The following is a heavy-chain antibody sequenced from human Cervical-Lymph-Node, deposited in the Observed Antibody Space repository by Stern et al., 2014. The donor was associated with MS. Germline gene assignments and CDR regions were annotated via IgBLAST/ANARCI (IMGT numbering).Heavy chain of an antibody. CDR3: ARDYEDTSMLFDH. CDR1: GFTFSSYG. Sequence: VQLVESGGAVVQPGRSLRLSCAAYGFTFSSYGMHWVRQAPGKGMAWVTVISYDGNHKYYSASVNGRFTISRDNSKNTLHLQMNSVTPDDTAIYYCARDYEDTSMLFDHWGQGTLVTVSS. CDR2: ISYDGNHK. V-gene: IGHV3-30*03. D-gene: IGHD2-8*01. J-gene: IGHJ4*02.